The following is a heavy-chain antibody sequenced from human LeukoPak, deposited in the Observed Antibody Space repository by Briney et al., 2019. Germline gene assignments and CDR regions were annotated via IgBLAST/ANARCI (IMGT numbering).Heavy chain of an antibody. CDR1: GDSISSYY. CDR2: IYNSGST. Sequence: SETLSLTCTVSGDSISSYYWSWIRQPPGKGLECIGYIYNSGSTNYNPSLKSRVTISGDTSKNPFSLKLSSVTAADTAVYYCARHLWVDDILTGRIPSHFDYWGQGTLVTVSS. CDR3: ARHLWVDDILTGRIPSHFDY. D-gene: IGHD3-9*01. V-gene: IGHV4-59*08. J-gene: IGHJ4*02.